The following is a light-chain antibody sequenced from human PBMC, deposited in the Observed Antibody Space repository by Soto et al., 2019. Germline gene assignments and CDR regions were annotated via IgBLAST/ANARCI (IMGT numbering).Light chain of an antibody. Sequence: EVVLTQSPATLSLSPGETATLSCRASQSVRSYLAWFQHKPGQAPRLLIYDASNRATGIPGRFSGSGFGTDFTLTISSLEPEDFGVYYCQQRTNWPPLTFGGGTRVEIK. CDR3: QQRTNWPPLT. CDR2: DAS. J-gene: IGKJ4*01. V-gene: IGKV3-11*01. CDR1: QSVRSY.